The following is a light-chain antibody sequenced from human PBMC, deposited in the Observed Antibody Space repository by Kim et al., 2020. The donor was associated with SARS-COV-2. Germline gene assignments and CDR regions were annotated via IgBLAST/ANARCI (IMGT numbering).Light chain of an antibody. V-gene: IGKV1-39*01. CDR3: QQSFSTPYT. CDR2: AAS. CDR1: QSISSY. Sequence: DIQMTQSPSSLSASVGDRVTITCRASQSISSYLNWYQQNSGKAPKVLIYAASKLLSGVPSRFSGSRSGTDFTLTISSLQPEDFATYYCQQSFSTPYTFGQGTKLEIK. J-gene: IGKJ2*01.